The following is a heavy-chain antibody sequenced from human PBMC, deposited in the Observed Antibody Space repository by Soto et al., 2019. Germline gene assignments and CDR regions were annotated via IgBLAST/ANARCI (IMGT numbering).Heavy chain of an antibody. CDR2: ISYDGSNK. Sequence: ESGGGVVQPGRSLRLSCAASGFTFSSYGMHWVRQAPGKGLEWVAVISYDGSNKYYADSVKGRFTISRDNSKNTLYLQMNSLRAEDTAVYYCAKSYGDYAPCLDYWGQGTLVTVSS. D-gene: IGHD4-17*01. J-gene: IGHJ4*02. CDR1: GFTFSSYG. CDR3: AKSYGDYAPCLDY. V-gene: IGHV3-30*18.